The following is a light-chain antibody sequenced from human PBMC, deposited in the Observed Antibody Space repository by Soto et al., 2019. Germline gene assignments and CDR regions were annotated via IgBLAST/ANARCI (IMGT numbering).Light chain of an antibody. Sequence: EIVLTQSPGTLSLSPGERATLSCRASQSVSASYLAWYQQKPGQAPRLLIYAASSRATGIPDRFSGSGSGTDFTLTVSRLEPEDFAVYYCQQYNNWPRYTFGQGTKLEIK. CDR1: QSVSASY. V-gene: IGKV3-20*01. J-gene: IGKJ2*01. CDR2: AAS. CDR3: QQYNNWPRYT.